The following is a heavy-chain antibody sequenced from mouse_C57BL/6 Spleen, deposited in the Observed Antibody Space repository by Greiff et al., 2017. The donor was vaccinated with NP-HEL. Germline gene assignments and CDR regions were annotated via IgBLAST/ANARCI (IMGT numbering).Heavy chain of an antibody. Sequence: EVHLVESGEGLVKPGGSLKLSCAASGFTFSSYAMSWVRQTPEKRLEWVAYISSGGDYIYYADTVKGRFTISRDNARNTLYLQMSSLKSEDTAMYYCTRDDYYGSSFYAMDYWGQGTSVTVSS. V-gene: IGHV5-9-1*02. D-gene: IGHD1-1*01. CDR1: GFTFSSYA. CDR2: ISSGGDYI. J-gene: IGHJ4*01. CDR3: TRDDYYGSSFYAMDY.